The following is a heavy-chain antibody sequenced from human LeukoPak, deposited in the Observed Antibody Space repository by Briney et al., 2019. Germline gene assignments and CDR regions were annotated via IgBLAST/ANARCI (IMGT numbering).Heavy chain of an antibody. V-gene: IGHV5-51*01. D-gene: IGHD3-3*01. Sequence: GESLKISCKGSGYSFTSYWIGWVRQMPGKGPEWMGIIYPGDSDTRYSPSFQGQVTISADKSISTAYLQWSSLKASDTAMYYCARHGGETYYDFWSGYSDYWGQGTLVTVSS. J-gene: IGHJ4*02. CDR2: IYPGDSDT. CDR3: ARHGGETYYDFWSGYSDY. CDR1: GYSFTSYW.